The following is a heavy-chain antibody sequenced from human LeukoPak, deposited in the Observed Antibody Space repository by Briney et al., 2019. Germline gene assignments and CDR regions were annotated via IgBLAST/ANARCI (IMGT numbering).Heavy chain of an antibody. CDR1: GGTFSSYT. Sequence: SVKVSCKASGGTFSSYTISWVRQAPGQGLEWMGRIIPILGIANYAQKFQGRVTITTDESTSTAYMELSSLRSEDTAVYYCARLHDYGEEFDYWGQGTLVTVSS. V-gene: IGHV1-69*02. CDR2: IIPILGIA. D-gene: IGHD4-17*01. CDR3: ARLHDYGEEFDY. J-gene: IGHJ4*02.